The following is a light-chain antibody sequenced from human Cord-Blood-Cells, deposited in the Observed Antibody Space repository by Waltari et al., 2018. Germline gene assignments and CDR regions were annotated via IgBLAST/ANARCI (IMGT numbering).Light chain of an antibody. Sequence: QSALTQPASVSGSPGQSITISCTGTSSDVGGHNYVSWYQQHPGKAPKLMFYEVSKRHSGISNRFSASNCGSTDTLTISGLHAEDDADYYCSSYTSSSSRVFGGGTKLTVL. CDR3: SSYTSSSSRV. CDR1: SSDVGGHNY. J-gene: IGLJ3*02. CDR2: EVS. V-gene: IGLV2-14*01.